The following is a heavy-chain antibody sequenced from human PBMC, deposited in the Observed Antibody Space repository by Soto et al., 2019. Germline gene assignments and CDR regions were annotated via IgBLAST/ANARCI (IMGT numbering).Heavy chain of an antibody. Sequence: EVQLVETGGGSIQPGGSLRLSCAASGFTVSDNYMSWVRQAPGKGLEWVSVIYSGGSTYYADSVKGRFTISRDNSKNTLYLQMNSLRGEDTSVYYCARGEHVIDSIPSYYYFDYWGQGTLVTVSS. D-gene: IGHD1-1*01. CDR3: ARGEHVIDSIPSYYYFDY. CDR1: GFTVSDNY. CDR2: IYSGGST. J-gene: IGHJ4*02. V-gene: IGHV3-53*02.